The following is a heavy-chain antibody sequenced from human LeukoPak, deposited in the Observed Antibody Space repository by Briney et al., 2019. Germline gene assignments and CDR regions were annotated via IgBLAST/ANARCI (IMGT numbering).Heavy chain of an antibody. V-gene: IGHV3-11*04. J-gene: IGHJ4*02. D-gene: IGHD2-15*01. CDR1: GFIFSDYY. CDR3: ARVYRSGGSIDY. Sequence: GGSLRLSCAASGFIFSDYYMTWIRQAPGKGLEWVSYISSSGSTVYYADSVKGRFTISRGNAKNSLYLQMNSLRAEDTAVYYCARVYRSGGSIDYWGQGTLVTVSS. CDR2: ISSSGSTV.